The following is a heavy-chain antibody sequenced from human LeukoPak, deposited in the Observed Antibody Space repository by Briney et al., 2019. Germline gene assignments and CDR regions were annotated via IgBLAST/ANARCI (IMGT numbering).Heavy chain of an antibody. Sequence: SGTLSLTCAVSDGSISSSNWWSWVRQPPGKGLEWIGEIYHSGSTNYNPSLKSRVTISVDKSKNQFSLKLSSVTAADTAVYYCASSTVQDIVVVVAATGPEYFQHWGQGTLVTVSS. J-gene: IGHJ1*01. CDR3: ASSTVQDIVVVVAATGPEYFQH. V-gene: IGHV4-4*02. CDR2: IYHSGST. D-gene: IGHD2-15*01. CDR1: DGSISSSNW.